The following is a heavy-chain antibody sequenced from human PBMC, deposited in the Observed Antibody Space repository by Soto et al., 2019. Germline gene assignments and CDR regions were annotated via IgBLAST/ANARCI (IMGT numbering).Heavy chain of an antibody. J-gene: IGHJ6*02. D-gene: IGHD3-10*01. CDR1: GCTFTSHA. CDR2: ISGNGDNT. CDR3: AKSRLSRYYYGMDV. V-gene: IGHV3-23*01. Sequence: EVQLLESGGGLVQPGGSLRLSCAASGCTFTSHAMNWVRQAPGKGLEWVSSISGNGDNTYYADSVKGQFNISRDKSKNTLYLQMNNLRVDDTAVYYCAKSRLSRYYYGMDVWGQGTTVTVSS.